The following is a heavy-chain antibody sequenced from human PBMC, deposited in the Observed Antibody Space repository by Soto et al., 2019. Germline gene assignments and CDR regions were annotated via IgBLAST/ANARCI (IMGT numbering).Heavy chain of an antibody. J-gene: IGHJ6*01. Sequence: QVQVVESGGGVVQPGRSLRLSCTASGFTFRSHAMHWVRQAPGKGLEWVAQIWYDGSNKYYADSVKGRFTISRDNSKNTLYVQMDSLRVESSAVYYCARVGQARAPDALDVWGQGTTVTVSA. D-gene: IGHD3-16*01. CDR3: ARVGQARAPDALDV. CDR1: GFTFRSHA. V-gene: IGHV3-33*01. CDR2: IWYDGSNK.